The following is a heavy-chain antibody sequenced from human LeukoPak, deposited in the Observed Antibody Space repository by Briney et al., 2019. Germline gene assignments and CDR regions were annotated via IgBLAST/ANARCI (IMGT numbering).Heavy chain of an antibody. V-gene: IGHV3-33*01. D-gene: IGHD3-22*01. Sequence: GRSLTLSCAASGFTFSSYGMQWVRQAPGKGLEWVAVIWYDGSNKYYADSVKGRFTISRDNSKSTLSLQMNSLRAEDTAVYYCARALYYDSSGYGGVGYYFDYWGQGTLVTVSS. J-gene: IGHJ4*02. CDR3: ARALYYDSSGYGGVGYYFDY. CDR2: IWYDGSNK. CDR1: GFTFSSYG.